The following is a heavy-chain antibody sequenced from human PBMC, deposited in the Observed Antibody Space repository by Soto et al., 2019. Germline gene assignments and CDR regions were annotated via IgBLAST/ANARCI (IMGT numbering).Heavy chain of an antibody. CDR2: INPNSGGT. J-gene: IGHJ6*02. CDR3: ARGGYYDSSGYYYYYYGMDV. V-gene: IGHV1-2*04. CDR1: GYTFTGYY. D-gene: IGHD3-22*01. Sequence: ASVKVSCKASGYTFTGYYMHWVRQAPGQGLEWMGWINPNSGGTNYAQKFQGWVTMTRDTSISTAYMELSRLRSDDTAVYYCARGGYYDSSGYYYYYYGMDVWGQGTTVTVS.